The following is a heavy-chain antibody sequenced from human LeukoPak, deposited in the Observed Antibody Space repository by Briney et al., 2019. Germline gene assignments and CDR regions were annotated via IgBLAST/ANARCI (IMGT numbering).Heavy chain of an antibody. V-gene: IGHV1-69*13. CDR2: IIPIFGTA. Sequence: SVKISCKASGGTFSSYAISWVRQAPGQGLEWMGGIIPIFGTANYAQKFQGRVTITADESTSTAYMELSSLRSEDTAVYYCARDSGYDYDWFDPWGQGTLVTVSS. CDR3: ARDSGYDYDWFDP. D-gene: IGHD5-12*01. J-gene: IGHJ5*02. CDR1: GGTFSSYA.